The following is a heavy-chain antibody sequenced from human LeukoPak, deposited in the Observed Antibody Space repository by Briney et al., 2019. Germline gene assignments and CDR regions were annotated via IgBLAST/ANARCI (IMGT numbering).Heavy chain of an antibody. J-gene: IGHJ3*02. Sequence: SETLSLTCTVPGGSISSGRYSWSWFRQHPGKGLEWIGYFYYSGSTYYTPSLKSRVNISVDTSKNQFSLKLSSVTAADTAVYYCPRDIAYYYDSSEFAFDIWGQGTMVTVSS. CDR2: FYYSGST. CDR3: PRDIAYYYDSSEFAFDI. V-gene: IGHV4-31*03. D-gene: IGHD3-22*01. CDR1: GGSISSGRYS.